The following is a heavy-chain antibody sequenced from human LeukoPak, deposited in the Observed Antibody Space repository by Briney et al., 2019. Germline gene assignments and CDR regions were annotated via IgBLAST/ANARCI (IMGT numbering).Heavy chain of an antibody. V-gene: IGHV3-30*04. J-gene: IGHJ4*02. CDR1: GFTFSSYA. CDR3: ARKNPRDMGVGVDY. D-gene: IGHD1-26*01. CDR2: ISYDGSIK. Sequence: GRSLRLSCAASGFTFSSYAMHWVRQAPGKGLEWVAVISYDGSIKYYADSVKGRFTISRDNSKNTLYLQMNSLRAEDTAVYYCARKNPRDMGVGVDYWGQGTLVTVSS.